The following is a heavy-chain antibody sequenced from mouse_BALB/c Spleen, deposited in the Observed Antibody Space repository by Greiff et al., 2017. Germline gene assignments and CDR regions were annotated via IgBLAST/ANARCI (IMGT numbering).Heavy chain of an antibody. V-gene: IGHV14-3*02. CDR2: IDPANGNT. CDR3: AGAYADYAMDY. J-gene: IGHJ4*01. CDR1: GFNIKDTY. D-gene: IGHD6-5*01. Sequence: VQLQQSGAELVKPGASVKLSCTASGFNIKDTYMHWVKQRPEQGLEWIGRIDPANGNTKYDPKFQGKATITADTSSNTAYLQLSSLTSEDTAVYYCAGAYADYAMDYWGQGTSVTVSS.